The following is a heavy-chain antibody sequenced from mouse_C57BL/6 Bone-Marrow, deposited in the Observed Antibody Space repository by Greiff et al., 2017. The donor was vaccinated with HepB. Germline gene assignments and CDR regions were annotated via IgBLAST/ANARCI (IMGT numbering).Heavy chain of an antibody. J-gene: IGHJ2*01. CDR1: GYTFTSYW. Sequence: QVQLQQSGAELVMPGASVKLSCKASGYTFTSYWMHWVKQRPGQGLEWIGEIDPSDSYTNYNQKFKGKSTLTVDKSSSTAYMQLSSLTSEDSAVDYCARDGSSPYFDYWGQGTTLTVSS. CDR2: IDPSDSYT. D-gene: IGHD1-1*01. V-gene: IGHV1-69*01. CDR3: ARDGSSPYFDY.